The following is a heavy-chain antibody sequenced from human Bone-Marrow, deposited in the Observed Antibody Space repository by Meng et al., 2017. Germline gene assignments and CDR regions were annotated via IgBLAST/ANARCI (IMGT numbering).Heavy chain of an antibody. CDR3: TRITTTSAGAHTRAVAVPNWFDP. D-gene: IGHD6-19*01. Sequence: SETLSLTCTVSGGSISSYYWSWIRQPPGKGLEWIGYIYYSGSINYNPSLKSRVTISVDTSKNQFSLKLSSVTAADTAVYYCTRITTTSAGAHTRAVAVPNWFDPWGQGTLVTVSS. J-gene: IGHJ5*02. CDR1: GGSISSYY. CDR2: IYYSGSI. V-gene: IGHV4-59*01.